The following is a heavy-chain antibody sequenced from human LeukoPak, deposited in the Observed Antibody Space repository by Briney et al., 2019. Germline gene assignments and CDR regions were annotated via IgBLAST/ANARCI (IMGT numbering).Heavy chain of an antibody. J-gene: IGHJ4*02. V-gene: IGHV4-34*01. CDR2: INHSGST. Sequence: PSETLSLTCAVYGGSFSGYYWSWIRQPPGKGLEWIGEINHSGSTNYNPSLKSRVTISVDTSKNQFSLKLSSVTAADTAVYYCARGRMVRGFRYLDYWGQGTLVTVSS. CDR3: ARGRMVRGFRYLDY. CDR1: GGSFSGYY. D-gene: IGHD3-10*01.